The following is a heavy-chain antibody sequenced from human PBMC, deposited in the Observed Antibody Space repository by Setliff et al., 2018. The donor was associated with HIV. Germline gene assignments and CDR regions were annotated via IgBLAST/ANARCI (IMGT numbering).Heavy chain of an antibody. CDR3: ARGFGFLDF. CDR1: GFTFGDYA. V-gene: IGHV3-49*04. D-gene: IGHD3-16*01. J-gene: IGHJ4*02. Sequence: GGSLRLSCTTSGFTFGDYAMTWVRQAPGKGLEWLGFIRRQTYGGKTEYAASVKGRCVISRDDSKSVAYLQMNNLKTEDSAVYYCARGFGFLDFWGQGALVTVSS. CDR2: IRRQTYGGKT.